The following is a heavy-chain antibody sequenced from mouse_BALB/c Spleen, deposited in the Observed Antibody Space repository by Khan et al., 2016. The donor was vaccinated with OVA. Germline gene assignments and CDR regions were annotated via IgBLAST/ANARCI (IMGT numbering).Heavy chain of an antibody. CDR1: GFTFSSYG. CDR2: ISSGGSYT. CDR3: ARLYAMDY. J-gene: IGHJ4*01. V-gene: IGHV5-6*02. Sequence: EVMLVESGGDLVKPGGSLKLSCAASGFTFSSYGMSWVRQTPDKRLEWVATISSGGSYTYYPDSVKGRFTISRDNAKNTLYLQMSSLKAKDTAIYYCARLYAMDYWGQGTSVTVAS.